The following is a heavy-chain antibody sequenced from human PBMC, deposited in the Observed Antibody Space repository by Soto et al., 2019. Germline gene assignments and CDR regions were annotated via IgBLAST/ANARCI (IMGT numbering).Heavy chain of an antibody. CDR3: ARGDMKTTAPHNYYGSGSYYCGLDY. CDR2: INHSGST. V-gene: IGHV4-34*01. J-gene: IGHJ4*02. D-gene: IGHD3-10*01. CDR1: GLSFSGYY. Sequence: PSETLSLTCAVYGLSFSGYYWSWIRQPPGKGLEWIGEINHSGSTNYNPSLKSRVTISVDTSKNQFSLKLSSVTAADTAVYYCARGDMKTTAPHNYYGSGSYYCGLDYWGQGTLVTVSS.